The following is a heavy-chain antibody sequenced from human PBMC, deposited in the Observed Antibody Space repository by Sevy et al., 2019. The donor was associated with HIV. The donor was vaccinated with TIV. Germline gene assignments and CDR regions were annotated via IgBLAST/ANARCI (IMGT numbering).Heavy chain of an antibody. CDR1: GYTFTGYY. D-gene: IGHD6-6*01. CDR3: ARDLTAKYSSSSSGD. Sequence: ASVKVSCKASGYTFTGYYMHWVRQAPGQGLEWMGWINPNSGGTNYAQMFQGRVTMTRDTSISTAYMELSRLRSDDTAVYYCARDLTAKYSSSSSGDWGQGTLVTVSS. J-gene: IGHJ4*02. V-gene: IGHV1-2*02. CDR2: INPNSGGT.